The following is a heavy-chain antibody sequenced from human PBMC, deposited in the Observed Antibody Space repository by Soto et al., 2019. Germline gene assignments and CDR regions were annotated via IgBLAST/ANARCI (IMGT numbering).Heavy chain of an antibody. J-gene: IGHJ5*02. CDR3: ARALGSGTGWFDP. Sequence: QLQLQESGSGLVKPSETLSLTCDVSGDSITRGAYSWSWIRQPPGKGLQWIGYSYHNGNSYLNPSLKSRVTISVDKSKNQFFLKLSSVSAAASGVYYCARALGSGTGWFDPWGQGTLVTVSS. V-gene: IGHV4-30-2*01. D-gene: IGHD3-10*01. CDR2: SYHNGNS. CDR1: GDSITRGAYS.